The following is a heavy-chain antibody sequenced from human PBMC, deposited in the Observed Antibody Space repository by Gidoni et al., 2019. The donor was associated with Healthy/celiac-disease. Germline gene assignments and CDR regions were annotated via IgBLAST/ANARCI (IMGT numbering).Heavy chain of an antibody. J-gene: IGHJ4*02. Sequence: EVQLVESGGGLVQLGGSLRRSCAASGFTFGSDSMNWVRQAPGKVLEWVSYISSSSSTIYYADSVKGRFTISRDNAKNSLYLQMSSLRAEDTAVYYCARDLQLWQTFDYWGQGTLVTVSS. D-gene: IGHD5-18*01. CDR3: ARDLQLWQTFDY. V-gene: IGHV3-48*01. CDR1: GFTFGSDS. CDR2: ISSSSSTI.